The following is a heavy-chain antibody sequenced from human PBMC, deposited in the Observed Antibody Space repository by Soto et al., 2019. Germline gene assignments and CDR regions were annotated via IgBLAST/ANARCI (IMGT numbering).Heavy chain of an antibody. CDR3: ARDDEGGSDCDLGY. Sequence: QVQLVESGGGVVQPGRSLRLSCAVSGFTLSSHAMHWVRQAPGKGLEWVALILSDGSNKYYADSVKGRFTTSRDNSKNTMCLQMNSLSVEDTAVYYCARDDEGGSDCDLGYWGQGALVTVSS. V-gene: IGHV3-30-3*01. D-gene: IGHD1-26*01. J-gene: IGHJ4*02. CDR1: GFTLSSHA. CDR2: ILSDGSNK.